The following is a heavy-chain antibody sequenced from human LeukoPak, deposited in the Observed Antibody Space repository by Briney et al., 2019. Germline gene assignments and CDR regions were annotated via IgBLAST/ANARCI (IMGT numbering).Heavy chain of an antibody. Sequence: GGSLRLSCAASGFTFSSYSMNWVRQAPGKGLEWVSSISSSSSYIYYADSVKGRFTISRDNAKNSLYLQMNSLRAEDTAVYYCARDRLAYNWNYIILDPWGQGTLVTVSS. V-gene: IGHV3-21*01. CDR1: GFTFSSYS. J-gene: IGHJ5*02. D-gene: IGHD1-7*01. CDR2: ISSSSSYI. CDR3: ARDRLAYNWNYIILDP.